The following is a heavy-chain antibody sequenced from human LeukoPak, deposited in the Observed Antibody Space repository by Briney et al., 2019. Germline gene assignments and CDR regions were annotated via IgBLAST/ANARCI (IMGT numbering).Heavy chain of an antibody. D-gene: IGHD6-19*01. CDR3: ARDRPYSSGWNNWFDP. Sequence: ASVKVSCKASGYTFTSYYMHWVRQAPGQGLEWMGIINPSGGSTSYAQKFQGRVTMTRDMSTSTVYMELSSLRSEDTAVYYCARDRPYSSGWNNWFDPWGQGTLVTVSS. CDR2: INPSGGST. V-gene: IGHV1-46*01. CDR1: GYTFTSYY. J-gene: IGHJ5*02.